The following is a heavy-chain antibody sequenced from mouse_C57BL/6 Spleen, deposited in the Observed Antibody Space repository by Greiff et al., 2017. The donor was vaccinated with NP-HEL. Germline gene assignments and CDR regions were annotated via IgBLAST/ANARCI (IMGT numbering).Heavy chain of an antibody. Sequence: EVKVVESGGGLVKPGGSLKLSCAASGFTFSDYGMHWVRQAPEKGLEWVAYISSGSSTIYYADTVKGRFTISRDNAKNTLFLQMTSLRSEDTAMYYCARPITTVVARAMDYWGQGTSVTVSS. D-gene: IGHD1-1*01. V-gene: IGHV5-17*01. CDR1: GFTFSDYG. J-gene: IGHJ4*01. CDR3: ARPITTVVARAMDY. CDR2: ISSGSSTI.